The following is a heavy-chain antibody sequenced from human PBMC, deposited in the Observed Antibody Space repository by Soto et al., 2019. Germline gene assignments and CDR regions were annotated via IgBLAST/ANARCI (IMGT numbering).Heavy chain of an antibody. J-gene: IGHJ4*02. D-gene: IGHD6-19*01. CDR3: ARVRVAVAGLDY. Sequence: PSETLSLTCTVSGGSISGHYWSWIRQPPEKGLEWIGYISYSGSTNYNPSLSSRVTISADTSKNQFSLRLSSVTAADTAMYYCARVRVAVAGLDYGGQGILVTVSS. CDR2: ISYSGST. V-gene: IGHV4-59*11. CDR1: GGSISGHY.